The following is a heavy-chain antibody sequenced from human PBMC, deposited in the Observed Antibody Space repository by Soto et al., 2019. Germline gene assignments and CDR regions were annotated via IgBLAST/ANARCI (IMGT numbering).Heavy chain of an antibody. Sequence: PGGSLRLSCAASGFTFSSYTMSRVRQAPGKGLEWVSAISGSCGSTYYADSVKGRFTISRDNSKNTLYLQMNSLRAEDTAVYYCAKQPTLRYFDWLLYVDYWGQGTLVTVSS. D-gene: IGHD3-9*01. CDR3: AKQPTLRYFDWLLYVDY. V-gene: IGHV3-23*01. CDR2: ISGSCGST. CDR1: GFTFSSYT. J-gene: IGHJ4*02.